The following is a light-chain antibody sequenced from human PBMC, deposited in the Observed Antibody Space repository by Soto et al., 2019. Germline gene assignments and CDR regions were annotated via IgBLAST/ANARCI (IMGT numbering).Light chain of an antibody. CDR3: QQYETAPLT. J-gene: IGKJ4*01. Sequence: ETVLTQSPGTLSLSPGERATLSCRASQSVSTTYLAWYQQKPGQAPRLLIYGTSYRATCVPDSFSGSGSGTDFTLTISRLEPEDFGVYYCQQYETAPLTFGGGSRVEI. CDR2: GTS. CDR1: QSVSTTY. V-gene: IGKV3-20*01.